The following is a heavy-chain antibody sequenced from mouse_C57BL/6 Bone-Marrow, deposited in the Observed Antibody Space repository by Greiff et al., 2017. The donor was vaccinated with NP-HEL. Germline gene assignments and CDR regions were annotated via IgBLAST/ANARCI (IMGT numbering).Heavy chain of an antibody. Sequence: QVQLQQPGAELVRPGTSVKLSFKASGYTFTSYWMHWVKQRPGQGLEWIGVIDPSDSYTNYNQKFKGKATLTVDTSSSTAYMQLSSLTSEDSAVYYCARDYGSSYWYFDVWGTGTTVTVSS. D-gene: IGHD1-1*01. V-gene: IGHV1-59*01. CDR1: GYTFTSYW. CDR2: IDPSDSYT. CDR3: ARDYGSSYWYFDV. J-gene: IGHJ1*03.